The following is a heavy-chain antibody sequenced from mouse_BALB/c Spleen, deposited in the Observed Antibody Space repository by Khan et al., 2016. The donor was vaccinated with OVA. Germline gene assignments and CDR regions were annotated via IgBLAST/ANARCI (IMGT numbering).Heavy chain of an antibody. CDR1: GYTFTSYY. J-gene: IGHJ3*01. Sequence: QVQLQQSGAELVKPGASVKLSCKASGYTFTSYYMYWVKQRPGQGLEWIGGINPSNGGTNFNEKFTSKGTLTVDKSSSTAYMQLSRLTSDDSAVYYCTGVGASATLISWFAYWGQGTLVTVSA. D-gene: IGHD2-4*01. V-gene: IGHV1S81*02. CDR3: TGVGASATLISWFAY. CDR2: INPSNGGT.